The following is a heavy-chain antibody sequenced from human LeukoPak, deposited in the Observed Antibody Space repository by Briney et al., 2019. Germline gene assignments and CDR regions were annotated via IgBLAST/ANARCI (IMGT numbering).Heavy chain of an antibody. CDR1: GFTFSSYA. V-gene: IGHV3-23*01. Sequence: GGSLRLSCAASGFTFSSYAMSWVRQAPGKGLEWVSGISGTGGNTYYADSVKGRFTISRDNAKNSLYLQMNSLRAEDTAIYYCARRFGYWGQGTLVTVSS. CDR3: ARRFGY. J-gene: IGHJ4*02. CDR2: ISGTGGNT.